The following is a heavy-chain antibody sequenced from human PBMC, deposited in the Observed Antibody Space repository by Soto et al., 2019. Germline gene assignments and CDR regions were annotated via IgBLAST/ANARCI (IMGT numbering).Heavy chain of an antibody. Sequence: GGSLRLSCAASGFTFSSYSMNWVRQAPGKGLEWVSYISSSSSTIYYADSVKGRFTISRDNAKNSLYLQMNSLRDEDTAVYYCARGRDYYGSGSYNYWGQGTLVTVSS. CDR2: ISSSSSTI. D-gene: IGHD3-10*01. J-gene: IGHJ4*02. CDR1: GFTFSSYS. CDR3: ARGRDYYGSGSYNY. V-gene: IGHV3-48*02.